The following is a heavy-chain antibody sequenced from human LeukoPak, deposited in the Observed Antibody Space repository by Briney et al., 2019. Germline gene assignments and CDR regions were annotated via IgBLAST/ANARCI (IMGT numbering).Heavy chain of an antibody. D-gene: IGHD1-1*01. V-gene: IGHV3-23*01. J-gene: IGHJ4*02. CDR3: ARALSYWNYFDS. Sequence: GGSLRLSCAASGFTFNTYAMNWVRQSPGKGLEWVSAIGATSGTTLYADSVKGRFTVSRDNSQNTLYLQMAGLRAEDTAIYYCARALSYWNYFDSWGQGTLVTVSS. CDR2: IGATSGTT. CDR1: GFTFNTYA.